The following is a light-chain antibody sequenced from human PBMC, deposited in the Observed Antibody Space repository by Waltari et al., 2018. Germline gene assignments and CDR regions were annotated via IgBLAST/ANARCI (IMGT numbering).Light chain of an antibody. CDR2: GQD. J-gene: IGLJ2*01. CDR1: SLRTYY. Sequence: SSELTQDPAVSVALGQTVRITCPGASLRTYYASWYQQRPAQAPILVLYGQDNRPSGIPDRFSGSTSGNTASLTITGAQAEDEADYYCLSRDTSSTRLFGGGTRLTV. CDR3: LSRDTSSTRL. V-gene: IGLV3-19*01.